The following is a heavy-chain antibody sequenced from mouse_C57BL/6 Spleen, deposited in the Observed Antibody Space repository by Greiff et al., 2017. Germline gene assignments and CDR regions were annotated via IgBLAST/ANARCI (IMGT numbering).Heavy chain of an antibody. V-gene: IGHV1-26*01. CDR3: GDYGGFAY. D-gene: IGHD2-4*01. CDR2: INPNNGGT. CDR1: GYTFTDYY. J-gene: IGHJ3*01. Sequence: EVQLQQSGPELVKPGASVKISCKASGYTFTDYYMNWVKQSHGKSLEWIGDINPNNGGTSYNQKFKGKATLTVDKSSSTAYMELRSLTSEDSAVYYCGDYGGFAYWGQGTLVTVSA.